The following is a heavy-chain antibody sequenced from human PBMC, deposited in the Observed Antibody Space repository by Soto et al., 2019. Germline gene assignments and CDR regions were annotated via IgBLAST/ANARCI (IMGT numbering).Heavy chain of an antibody. CDR3: AKHMAAAGTVGLAFDP. CDR1: GGSISSYY. V-gene: IGHV4-4*07. CDR2: IYTSGST. J-gene: IGHJ5*02. Sequence: QVQLQESGPGLVKPSETLSLTCTVSGGSISSYYWSWIRQPAGKGLEWIGRIYTSGSTNYNPSLKSRFTMSVDKSKNQLSLKLSSVTAADTAVYYCAKHMAAAGTVGLAFDPWGQGTLVTVSS. D-gene: IGHD6-13*01.